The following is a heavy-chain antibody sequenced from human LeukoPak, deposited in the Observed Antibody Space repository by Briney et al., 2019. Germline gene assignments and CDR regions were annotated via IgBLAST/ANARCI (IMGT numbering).Heavy chain of an antibody. J-gene: IGHJ6*03. CDR3: ARGRGYSYGYRYYYYMDV. CDR1: GGSISSSNW. D-gene: IGHD5-18*01. Sequence: SETLSLTCAVSGGSISSSNWWSWVRQPPGKGLEWIGEIYHSGSTYYNPSLKSRVTISVDTSKNQFSLKLSSVTAADTAVYYCARGRGYSYGYRYYYYMDVWGKGTTVTVSS. CDR2: IYHSGST. V-gene: IGHV4-4*02.